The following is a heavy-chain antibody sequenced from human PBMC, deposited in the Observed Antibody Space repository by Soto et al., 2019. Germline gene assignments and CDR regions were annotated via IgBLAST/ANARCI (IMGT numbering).Heavy chain of an antibody. D-gene: IGHD2-2*02. CDR1: GYTFTSYG. J-gene: IGHJ6*02. CDR3: ARDVYCSSTSCYTHSLWGMDV. CDR2: ISAYNGNT. V-gene: IGHV1-18*01. Sequence: GASVKVSCKASGYTFTSYGISWVRQAPGQGLEWMGWISAYNGNTNYAQKLQGRVTMTTDTSTSTAYMELRSLRSDDTAVYYCARDVYCSSTSCYTHSLWGMDVWGQGTTVTVSS.